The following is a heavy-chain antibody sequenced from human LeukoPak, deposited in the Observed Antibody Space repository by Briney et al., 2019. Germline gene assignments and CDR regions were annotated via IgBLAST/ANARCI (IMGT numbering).Heavy chain of an antibody. CDR2: IIPIFGTA. CDR3: ASMNYYDSSGSFMYYFDY. CDR1: GGTFSSYA. J-gene: IGHJ4*02. V-gene: IGHV1-69*13. Sequence: SVKVSCKASGGTFSSYAISWVRQAPGQGLEWMGGIIPIFGTANYAQKFQGRVTITADESTSTAYMELSSLRSEDTAVYYCASMNYYDSSGSFMYYFDYWGQGTLVTVSS. D-gene: IGHD3-22*01.